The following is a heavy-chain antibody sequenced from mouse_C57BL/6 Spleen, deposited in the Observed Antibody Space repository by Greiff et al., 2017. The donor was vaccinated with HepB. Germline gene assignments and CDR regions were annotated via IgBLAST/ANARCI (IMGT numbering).Heavy chain of an antibody. J-gene: IGHJ2*01. D-gene: IGHD1-2*01. CDR1: GYSITSGYG. Sequence: EVMLVESGPGLVKPSQSLSLTCTVTGYSITSGYGWNWIRQFPGNKLEWMGYISYSGSTNYNPSLKSRISITRDTSKNPFFLQLNSVTTEDTATYYCARTARIKYWGQGTTLTVSS. CDR3: ARTARIKY. V-gene: IGHV3-2*02. CDR2: ISYSGST.